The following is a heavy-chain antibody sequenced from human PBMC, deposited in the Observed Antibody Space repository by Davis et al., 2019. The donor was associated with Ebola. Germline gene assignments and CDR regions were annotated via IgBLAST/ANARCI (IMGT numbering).Heavy chain of an antibody. Sequence: MPSETLSLTCTVSGGSISSYYWSWIRQPPGKGLEWTGYIYYSGSTNYNPSLKSRVTISVDTSKNQFSLKLSSVTAADTAVYYCARGRKLGMYGMDVWGKGTTVTVSS. V-gene: IGHV4-59*12. CDR3: ARGRKLGMYGMDV. J-gene: IGHJ6*04. D-gene: IGHD1-14*01. CDR1: GGSISSYY. CDR2: IYYSGST.